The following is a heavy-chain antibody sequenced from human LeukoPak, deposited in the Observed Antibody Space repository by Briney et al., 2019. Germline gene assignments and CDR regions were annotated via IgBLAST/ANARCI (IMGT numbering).Heavy chain of an antibody. Sequence: SETLSLTCTVSGGSISSGSYYWTWIRQPAGKGLEWIGRIYTSGSTNYNPSLKNRVTISVDTSKNQFSLKLSSVTAADTAVYYCARDRPLMVYAQGSPSCYYYMDVWGKGTTVTVSS. CDR1: GGSISSGSYY. J-gene: IGHJ6*03. D-gene: IGHD2-8*01. V-gene: IGHV4-61*02. CDR3: ARDRPLMVYAQGSPSCYYYMDV. CDR2: IYTSGST.